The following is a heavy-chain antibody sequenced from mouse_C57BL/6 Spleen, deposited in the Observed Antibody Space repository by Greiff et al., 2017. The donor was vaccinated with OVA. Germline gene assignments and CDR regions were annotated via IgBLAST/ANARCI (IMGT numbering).Heavy chain of an antibody. J-gene: IGHJ2*01. CDR3: ARSADTGFLDY. D-gene: IGHD2-2*01. Sequence: EVQRVESGPELVKPGASVKIPCKASGYTFTDYNMDWVKQSHGKSLEWIGDINPNNGGTIYNQKFKGKATLTVDKSSSTAYMARRSLTSEDTAVYYCARSADTGFLDYWGQGTTLTVSS. V-gene: IGHV1-18*01. CDR2: INPNNGGT. CDR1: GYTFTDYN.